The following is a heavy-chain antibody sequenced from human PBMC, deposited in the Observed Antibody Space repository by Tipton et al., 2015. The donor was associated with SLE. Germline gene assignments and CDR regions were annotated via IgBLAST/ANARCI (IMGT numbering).Heavy chain of an antibody. CDR2: IYYSGST. D-gene: IGHD5-12*01. CDR3: ARRWLRYYYYGMDV. CDR1: GGSISSYY. J-gene: IGHJ6*02. Sequence: QLVQSGPEVKPSETLSLTCTVSGGSISSYYWSWIRQPPGKGLEWIGYIYYSGSTNYNPSLKSRVTISVDTSKNQFSLKLSSVTAADTAVYYCARRWLRYYYYGMDVWGQGTTVTVSS. V-gene: IGHV4-59*12.